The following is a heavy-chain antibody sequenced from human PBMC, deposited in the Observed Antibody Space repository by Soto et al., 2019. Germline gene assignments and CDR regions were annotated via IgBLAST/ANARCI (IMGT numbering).Heavy chain of an antibody. D-gene: IGHD6-13*01. CDR2: ISGGGGST. V-gene: IGHV3-23*01. CDR3: IGYNSRAKFDY. J-gene: IGHJ4*02. Sequence: EVQLLESGGGLVQPGGSLRLSCAASGFTFSSYAMSWVRQAPGKGLEWVSAISGGGGSTYYADSVKGRFIISRDNSKNTLYLQMNSLRAEDTAVYYCIGYNSRAKFDYWGQGTLVTVSS. CDR1: GFTFSSYA.